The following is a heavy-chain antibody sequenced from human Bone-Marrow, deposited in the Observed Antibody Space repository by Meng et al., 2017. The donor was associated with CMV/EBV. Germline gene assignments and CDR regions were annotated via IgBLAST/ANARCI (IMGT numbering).Heavy chain of an antibody. D-gene: IGHD3-22*01. V-gene: IGHV3-30*02. CDR1: GFTFSSYG. CDR2: IRYDGSNK. CDR3: AKDLGGYNDY. J-gene: IGHJ4*02. Sequence: GESLKISCAASGFTFSSYGMHWVRQAPGKGLEWVAFIRYDGSNKYYADSVKGRFTISRDNSKNTLYLQMNSLRAEDTAVYYCAKDLGGYNDYWGQGTLVTV.